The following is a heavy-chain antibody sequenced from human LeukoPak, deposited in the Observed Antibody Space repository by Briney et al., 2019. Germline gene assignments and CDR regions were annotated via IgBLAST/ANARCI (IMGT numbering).Heavy chain of an antibody. CDR1: GGTFSSYA. V-gene: IGHV1-69*06. CDR2: IIPIFGTA. J-gene: IGHJ4*02. Sequence: SVKVSCKASGGTFSSYAISWVRQAPGQGLEWMGGIIPIFGTANYAQKFQGRVTITANKSTSTAYMELSSLRSEDTAVYYCARETPGGDYAYWGQGTLVTVSS. D-gene: IGHD4-17*01. CDR3: ARETPGGDYAY.